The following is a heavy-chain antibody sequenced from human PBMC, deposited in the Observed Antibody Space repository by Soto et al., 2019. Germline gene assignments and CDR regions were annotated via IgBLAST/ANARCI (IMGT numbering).Heavy chain of an antibody. V-gene: IGHV5-51*01. CDR2: IYPEDSDT. Sequence: GESLKISCKISGKAFTSFWVVWVRQMPGRGLEWMGNIYPEDSDTRYTPPFQGQVTISADKSTNTAYLQWHSLQASDTALYYCAKQDDGGALEIWGQGTKVTVSS. CDR3: AKQDDGGALEI. CDR1: GKAFTSFW. J-gene: IGHJ3*02. D-gene: IGHD3-16*01.